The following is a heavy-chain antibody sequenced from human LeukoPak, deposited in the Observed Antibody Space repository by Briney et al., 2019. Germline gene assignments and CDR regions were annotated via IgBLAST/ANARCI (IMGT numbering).Heavy chain of an antibody. V-gene: IGHV3-43*02. Sequence: GGSLRLSCAASGFTFNEYDMHWVRQVPGKGLEWVSLINRDGRNTYYADSVEGGFTISRDNNKKSLFLQMDSLGTEDTALYYCAKALHSWELLPVFDYWGQGTLVTVSS. CDR1: GFTFNEYD. J-gene: IGHJ4*02. CDR3: AKALHSWELLPVFDY. D-gene: IGHD2-15*01. CDR2: INRDGRNT.